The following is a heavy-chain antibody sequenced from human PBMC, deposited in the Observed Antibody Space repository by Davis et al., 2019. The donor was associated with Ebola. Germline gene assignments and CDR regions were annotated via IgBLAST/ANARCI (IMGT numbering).Heavy chain of an antibody. J-gene: IGHJ5*02. Sequence: ASVKVSCKASGYTFTSYGISWVRQAPGQELEWMGWISAYNGNTNYAQKLQGRVTMTTDTSTSTAYMELRSLRSDDTAVYYCARTIAAGDWFDPWGQRTLVTVSS. CDR2: ISAYNGNT. V-gene: IGHV1-18*01. CDR1: GYTFTSYG. D-gene: IGHD6-25*01. CDR3: ARTIAAGDWFDP.